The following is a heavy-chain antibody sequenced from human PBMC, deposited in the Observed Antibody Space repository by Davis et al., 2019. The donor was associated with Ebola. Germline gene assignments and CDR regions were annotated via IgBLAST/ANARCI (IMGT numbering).Heavy chain of an antibody. V-gene: IGHV3-30*03. D-gene: IGHD6-19*01. CDR3: ARVVKQEGGWYDY. J-gene: IGHJ4*02. CDR2: ISPDGSDK. Sequence: PGGSLRLSCAVSGFTFSSYGMFWVRQAPGKGMEWVAVISPDGSDKNYADSVKGRFTISRDNPKNTLYLQMNSLRAEDTAVYYCARVVKQEGGWYDYWGQGTLVTVSS. CDR1: GFTFSSYG.